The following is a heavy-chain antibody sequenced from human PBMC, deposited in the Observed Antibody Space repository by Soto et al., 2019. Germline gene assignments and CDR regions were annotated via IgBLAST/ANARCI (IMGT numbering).Heavy chain of an antibody. J-gene: IGHJ4*02. Sequence: PGGSLRLSCAASGFTFISYSINWVRQAPLKVLELFSSVSSGFSYIYCAESVKGRFTMARYSAKSALYLQIKIVRGEDTAVYYCARGTFYYDTHAYYGYWGQGTVVTVSS. CDR1: GFTFISYS. CDR2: VSSGFSYI. V-gene: IGHV3-21*01. CDR3: ARGTFYYDTHAYYGY. D-gene: IGHD3-22*01.